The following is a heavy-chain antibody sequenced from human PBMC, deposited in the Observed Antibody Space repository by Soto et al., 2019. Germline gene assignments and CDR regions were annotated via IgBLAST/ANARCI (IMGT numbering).Heavy chain of an antibody. Sequence: SETLSLTCTVSGGSISSSSYYWGWIRQPPGKGLEWIGSIYYSGSTYYNPSLKSRVTISVDTSKNQFSLKLSSVTAADTAVYYCATPDSSSWQNPSGYWGQGTLFTVSS. CDR3: ATPDSSSWQNPSGY. V-gene: IGHV4-39*01. D-gene: IGHD6-13*01. CDR1: GGSISSSSYY. J-gene: IGHJ4*02. CDR2: IYYSGST.